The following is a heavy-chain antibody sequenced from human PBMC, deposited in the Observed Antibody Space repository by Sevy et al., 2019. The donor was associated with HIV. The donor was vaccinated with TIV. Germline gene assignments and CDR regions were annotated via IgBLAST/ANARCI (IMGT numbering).Heavy chain of an antibody. V-gene: IGHV4-59*01. CDR1: GGSISAYY. D-gene: IGHD6-25*01. J-gene: IGHJ5*02. CDR3: ARAPPVRSGDDSLNWFDP. CDR2: IYYSGST. Sequence: SETLSLTCTIFGGSISAYYWSWFRQPPGRGLEYIGYIYYSGSTNYNPSLKSRVTISVDTSKNQFSLRPTSVTTADTATYYCARAPPVRSGDDSLNWFDPWGQGALVTVSS.